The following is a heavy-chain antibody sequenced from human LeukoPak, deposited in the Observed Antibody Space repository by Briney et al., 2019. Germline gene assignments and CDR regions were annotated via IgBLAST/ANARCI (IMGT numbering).Heavy chain of an antibody. CDR2: IKTDASEK. CDR1: GFIFSNCW. J-gene: IGHJ3*02. CDR3: ARGSRYSYGHDDAFDI. V-gene: IGHV3-7*01. D-gene: IGHD5-18*01. Sequence: PGGSLRLSCETSGFIFSNCWMTWVRQAPGKGLEWVANIKTDASEKYYADSVKGRFTISRDNAKNSLCLQMNSLRAEDTAVYYCARGSRYSYGHDDAFDIWGQGTMVTVSS.